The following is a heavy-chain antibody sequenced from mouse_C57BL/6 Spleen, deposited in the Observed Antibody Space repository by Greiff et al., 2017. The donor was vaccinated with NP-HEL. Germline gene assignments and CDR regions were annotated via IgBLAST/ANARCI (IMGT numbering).Heavy chain of an antibody. CDR3: ARSYYDSLYAMDY. V-gene: IGHV5-12*01. Sequence: EVQLVESGGGLVQPGGSLKLSCAASGFTFSDYYMYWVRQTPEKRLEWVAYISNGGGSTYYPDTVKGRFTISRDNAKNTLYMQMSSLKSEDTAMYHCARSYYDSLYAMDYWGQGTSVTVSS. D-gene: IGHD2-4*01. J-gene: IGHJ4*01. CDR2: ISNGGGST. CDR1: GFTFSDYY.